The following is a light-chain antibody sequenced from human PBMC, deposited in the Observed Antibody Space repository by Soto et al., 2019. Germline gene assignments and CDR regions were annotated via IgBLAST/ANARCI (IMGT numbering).Light chain of an antibody. Sequence: QSALTQPASVSGSPGQSITISCTGTSSDVGGYNYVSWYQQHPGKAPKLMIYDVSNRPSGVSNRFSGSKSDNTASLTISGLQAEDEADYYCSSYTTSGSLVFGGGTKVTVL. V-gene: IGLV2-14*01. J-gene: IGLJ2*01. CDR1: SSDVGGYNY. CDR2: DVS. CDR3: SSYTTSGSLV.